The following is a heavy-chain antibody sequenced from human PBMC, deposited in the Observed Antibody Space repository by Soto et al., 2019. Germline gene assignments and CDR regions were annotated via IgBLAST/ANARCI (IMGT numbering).Heavy chain of an antibody. CDR3: SKCITGTVNYYYYYMDV. J-gene: IGHJ6*03. V-gene: IGHV3-23*01. CDR1: GFTFSSYA. Sequence: PGGSLRLSCAVSGFTFSSYAMSWVRQAPGKGLEWVSAISGSGGSTYYADSVKGRFTISRDNSKNTQYLQMNSLRAEDTAVYYCSKCITGTVNYYYYYMDVWGKGTTVTVSS. CDR2: ISGSGGST. D-gene: IGHD1-20*01.